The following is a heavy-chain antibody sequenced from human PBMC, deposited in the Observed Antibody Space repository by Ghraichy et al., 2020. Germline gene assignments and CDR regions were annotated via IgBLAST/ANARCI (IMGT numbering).Heavy chain of an antibody. Sequence: GGSLRLSCAASGFTFSSYEMNWVRQAPGKGLEWVSYISSSGSTIYYADSVKGRFTISRDNAKNSLYLQMNSLRAEDTAVYYCARERWALDYWGQGTLVAVSS. CDR1: GFTFSSYE. J-gene: IGHJ4*02. CDR2: ISSSGSTI. D-gene: IGHD4-23*01. CDR3: ARERWALDY. V-gene: IGHV3-48*03.